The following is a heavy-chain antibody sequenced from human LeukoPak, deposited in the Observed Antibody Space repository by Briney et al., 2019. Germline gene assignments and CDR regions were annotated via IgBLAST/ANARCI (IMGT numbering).Heavy chain of an antibody. CDR3: ARGFYGDYATYYYYGMDV. CDR2: IYYSGST. D-gene: IGHD4-17*01. CDR1: GGSISSSSYY. J-gene: IGHJ6*02. V-gene: IGHV4-39*01. Sequence: PSETLSLTCTVSGGSISSSSYYWGWIRQPPGKGLEWIGSIYYSGSTYYNPSLKSRVTISVDTSKNQFSLKLSSVTAADTAVYYCARGFYGDYATYYYYGMDVWGQGTTVTVSS.